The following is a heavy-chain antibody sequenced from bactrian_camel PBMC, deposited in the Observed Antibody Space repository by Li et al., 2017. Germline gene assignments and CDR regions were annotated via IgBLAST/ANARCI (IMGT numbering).Heavy chain of an antibody. V-gene: IGHV3S53*01. Sequence: HVQLVESGGGSVQAGETLRLSCAASGYIYSSHCMGWFRQAPGKEREVVAVIDSDGITTYADSVKGRFTISQDNAKNTLYLQMNSLKPEDTAMYYCGLGYGSTFTESDLWGQGTQVTVS. CDR3: GLGYGSTFTESDL. CDR1: GYIYSSHC. J-gene: IGHJ4*01. CDR2: IDSDGIT. D-gene: IGHD5*01.